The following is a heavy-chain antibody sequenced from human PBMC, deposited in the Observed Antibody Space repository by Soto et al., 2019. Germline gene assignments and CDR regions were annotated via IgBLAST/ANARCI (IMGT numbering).Heavy chain of an antibody. V-gene: IGHV4-4*02. CDR2: IYHSGST. CDR3: ASTIVASRAYYYYMDV. CDR1: SGSISSSNW. J-gene: IGHJ6*03. Sequence: QVQLQESGPGLVKPSGTLSLTCAVSSGSISSSNWWRWVRQPPGKGLEWIGEIYHSGSTNYSPSPKSPVSISVDKSKNQFSLKLSSVTAADTAVYYCASTIVASRAYYYYMDVWGKGTTVTVSS. D-gene: IGHD5-12*01.